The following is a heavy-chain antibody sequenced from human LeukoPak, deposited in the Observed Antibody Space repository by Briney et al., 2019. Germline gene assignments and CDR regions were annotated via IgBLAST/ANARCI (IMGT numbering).Heavy chain of an antibody. V-gene: IGHV4-59*01. CDR1: GGSISSYY. J-gene: IGHJ3*02. CDR2: IYYSGST. CDR3: ARGIRYYDICGAFDI. D-gene: IGHD3-9*01. Sequence: SETLSLTCTVSGGSISSYYWSWIRQPPGKGLEWIGYIYYSGSTNYNPSLKSRVTISVDTSKNQFSLKLSSVTAADTAVYYCARGIRYYDICGAFDIWGQGTMVTVSS.